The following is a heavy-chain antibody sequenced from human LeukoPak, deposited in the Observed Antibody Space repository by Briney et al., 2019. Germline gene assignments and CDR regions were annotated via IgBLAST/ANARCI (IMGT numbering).Heavy chain of an antibody. CDR3: ARRARGSYYYYYMDV. CDR1: GGSISSYY. D-gene: IGHD3-10*01. Sequence: SETLSLTCTVSGGSISSYYWSWIRQPPGKGLEWIGYIYYNGSTNYNPSLKSRVTISVDTSKNQFSLKLSSVTAADTAVYYCARRARGSYYYYYMDVWAKGPRSPSP. J-gene: IGHJ6*03. V-gene: IGHV4-59*12. CDR2: IYYNGST.